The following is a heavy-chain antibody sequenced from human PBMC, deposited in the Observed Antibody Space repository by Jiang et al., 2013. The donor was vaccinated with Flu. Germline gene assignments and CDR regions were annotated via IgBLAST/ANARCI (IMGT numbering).Heavy chain of an antibody. CDR1: GYSISSGYF. J-gene: IGHJ3*02. CDR3: ASGADYGGNSGHDAFDI. CDR2: IYHSGST. Sequence: SGPGLVKPSETLSLTCAVSGYSISSGYFWGWIRQPPGKGLEWIGSIYHSGSTYYNPSLKSRVTISVDTSKNQFSLKLSSVTAADTAVYYCASGADYGGNSGHDAFDIWGQGTMVTVSS. V-gene: IGHV4-38-2*01. D-gene: IGHD4-23*01.